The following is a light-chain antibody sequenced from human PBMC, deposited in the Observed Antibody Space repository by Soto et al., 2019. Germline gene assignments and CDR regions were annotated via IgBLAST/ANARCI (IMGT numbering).Light chain of an antibody. CDR2: DAS. CDR3: QQRSNWPRT. V-gene: IGKV3-11*01. Sequence: EAVLTQSPATLSLSPGERATLSCRASQSVSKYLAWYQQKPGQAPRLLIYDASNRATGIPARFSGSGSGTDFTLTISSLEPADFAVYYCQQRSNWPRTFGQGTKVDIK. J-gene: IGKJ1*01. CDR1: QSVSKY.